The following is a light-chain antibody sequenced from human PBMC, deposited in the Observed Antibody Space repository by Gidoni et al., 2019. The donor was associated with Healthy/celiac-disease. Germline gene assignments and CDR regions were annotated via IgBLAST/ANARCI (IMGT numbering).Light chain of an antibody. CDR3: QQYGSSTGT. J-gene: IGKJ1*01. CDR1: LSVSSSY. V-gene: IGKV3-20*01. Sequence: EIVLTQSPGTLSLSPGDRATLSFRASLSVSSSYLAWYQQKPGQAPRLLIYGAASRATGIPDRFSGSGSGTDFTLTISRLEPEDFAVYYCQQYGSSTGTFXXXTKVEIK. CDR2: GAA.